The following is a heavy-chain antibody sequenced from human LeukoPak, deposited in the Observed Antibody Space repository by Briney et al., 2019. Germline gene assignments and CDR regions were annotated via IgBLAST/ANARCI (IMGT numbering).Heavy chain of an antibody. CDR2: LAYDETFR. CDR1: GFTFSRYT. CDR3: AREADGFDI. J-gene: IGHJ3*02. Sequence: PGGSLRLSCSASGFTFSRYTMHWVRQVPGKGLEWVALLAYDETFRYYADSVKGRFTISRDTAKTTLDLQMNSLTTEDTALYYCAREADGFDIWGQGTMVTVSS. V-gene: IGHV3-30*01.